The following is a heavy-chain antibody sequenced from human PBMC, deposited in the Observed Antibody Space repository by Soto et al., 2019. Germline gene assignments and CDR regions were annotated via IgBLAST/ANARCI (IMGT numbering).Heavy chain of an antibody. J-gene: IGHJ3*02. CDR1: RGTFNSNT. V-gene: IGHV1-69*02. D-gene: IGHD6-13*01. Sequence: SVKVSCKASRGTFNSNTISWVRHAPGQGLEWMGRIIPILGIANYAQKFQGRVTITADKSTSTAYMELSSLRSEDTAVYYCARLAGNTRFDIWGQGTIVTVSS. CDR2: IIPILGIA. CDR3: ARLAGNTRFDI.